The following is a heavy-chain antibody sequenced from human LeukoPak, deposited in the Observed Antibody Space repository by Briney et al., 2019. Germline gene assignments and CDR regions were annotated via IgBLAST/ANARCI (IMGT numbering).Heavy chain of an antibody. CDR3: ARDLRYGAYYYYGMDV. CDR2: INHSGST. Sequence: SETLSLTCAVYGGSFSGYYWSWIRQPPGKGLEWIGDINHSGSTNYNPSLKSRVTISVDTSKNQFSLRLSSVTAADTAVYYCARDLRYGAYYYYGMDVWGQGTTVTVSS. V-gene: IGHV4-34*01. J-gene: IGHJ6*02. CDR1: GGSFSGYY. D-gene: IGHD4/OR15-4a*01.